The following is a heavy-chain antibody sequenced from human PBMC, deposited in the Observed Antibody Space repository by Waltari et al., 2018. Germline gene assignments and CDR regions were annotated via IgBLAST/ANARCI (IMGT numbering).Heavy chain of an antibody. CDR3: ARVGRWLQLNGDAFDI. J-gene: IGHJ3*02. D-gene: IGHD5-12*01. V-gene: IGHV3-7*01. CDR1: GFTFSSYW. Sequence: EVQLVESGGGLVQPGGSLRLSCAASGFTFSSYWMSWVRQAPGKGLECVANIKQDGSEKYYVDSVKGRFTISRDNAKNSLYLQMNSLRAEDTAVYYCARVGRWLQLNGDAFDIWGQGTMVTVSS. CDR2: IKQDGSEK.